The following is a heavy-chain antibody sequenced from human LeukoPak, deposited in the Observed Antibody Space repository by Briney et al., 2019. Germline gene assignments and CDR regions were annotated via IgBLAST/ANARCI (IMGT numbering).Heavy chain of an antibody. CDR2: IRYNGNNQ. CDR3: AKDSAFYYIDV. V-gene: IGHV3-30*02. J-gene: IGHJ6*03. Sequence: QAGGSLRLSCAASGFTVSSNYMSWVRQAPGKGLEWVAFIRYNGNNQYYADSVKGRFTISRDNSKNTLYLQMNSLKGDDTAVYYCAKDSAFYYIDVWGKGTTVIISS. D-gene: IGHD3-10*01. CDR1: GFTVSSNY.